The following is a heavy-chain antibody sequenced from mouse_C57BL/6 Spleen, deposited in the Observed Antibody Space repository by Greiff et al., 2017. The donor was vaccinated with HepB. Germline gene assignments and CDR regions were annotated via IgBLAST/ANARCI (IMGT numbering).Heavy chain of an antibody. J-gene: IGHJ1*03. CDR2: INYDGSST. V-gene: IGHV5-16*01. D-gene: IGHD1-1*01. CDR3: ARGRSYYYGSKGGFDV. Sequence: EVKLMESEGGLVQPGSSMKLSCTASGFTFSDYYMAWVRQVPEKGLEWVANINYDGSSTYYLDSLKSRFIISRDNAKNILYLQMSSLKSEDTATYYCARGRSYYYGSKGGFDVWGTGTTVTVSS. CDR1: GFTFSDYY.